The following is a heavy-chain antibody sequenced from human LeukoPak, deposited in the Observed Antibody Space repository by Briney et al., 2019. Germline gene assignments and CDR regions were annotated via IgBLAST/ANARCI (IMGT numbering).Heavy chain of an antibody. CDR2: IKQDGSEK. Sequence: GGSLRLSCAASGFTFSTYWMSWVRQAPGKGLDCVANIKQDGSEKYYVDSVKGRFTISRDNAKNSLYLQMNNLRAEDTAVYYCASQKVGATDYWGQGTLVTVSS. CDR1: GFTFSTYW. V-gene: IGHV3-7*01. CDR3: ASQKVGATDY. D-gene: IGHD1-26*01. J-gene: IGHJ4*02.